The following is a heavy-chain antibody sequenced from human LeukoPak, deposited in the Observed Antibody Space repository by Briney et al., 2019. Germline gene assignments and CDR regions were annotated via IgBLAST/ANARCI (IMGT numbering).Heavy chain of an antibody. D-gene: IGHD1-1*01. V-gene: IGHV4-61*02. CDR1: GNSISSGDNY. Sequence: SQTLSLTCTVSGNSISSGDNYWSWIRQPAGKGLEWIGRIYTSGSTNYNPSLKSRVTMSLDTSKNQFSLKLSSVTAADTAVYYCAACLSATWAIDYWGQGTLVTVSS. J-gene: IGHJ4*02. CDR2: IYTSGST. CDR3: AACLSATWAIDY.